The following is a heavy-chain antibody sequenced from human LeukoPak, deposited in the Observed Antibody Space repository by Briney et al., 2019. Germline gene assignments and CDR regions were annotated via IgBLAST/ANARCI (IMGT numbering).Heavy chain of an antibody. CDR1: GGSFSGYY. CDR2: ITASSDRT. V-gene: IGHV3-23*01. Sequence: ETLSLTCAVYGGSFSGYYWSWVRQAPGKGLEWVSGITASSDRTWYADSVEGRFTISRDNSKNTLYLQMSSLRAEDTALYYCAKDYDGVNPFDFWGQGTLVTVSS. D-gene: IGHD4-23*01. J-gene: IGHJ4*02. CDR3: AKDYDGVNPFDF.